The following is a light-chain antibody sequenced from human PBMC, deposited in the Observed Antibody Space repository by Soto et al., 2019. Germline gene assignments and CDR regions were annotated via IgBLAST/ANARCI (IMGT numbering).Light chain of an antibody. V-gene: IGKV3-15*01. J-gene: IGKJ5*01. Sequence: IVLTQSPATLSVSPGERATLPCRASRSLSNTLAWYQQRPGQAPRLLIYGASTRATGVPARFSGSGSGTEFALTIDRLQSEDAAIYYCQQYNNWPPTTLGQGTRLEIK. CDR1: RSLSNT. CDR2: GAS. CDR3: QQYNNWPPTT.